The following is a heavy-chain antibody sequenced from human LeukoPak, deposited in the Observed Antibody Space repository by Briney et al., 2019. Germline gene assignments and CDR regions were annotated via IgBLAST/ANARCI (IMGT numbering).Heavy chain of an antibody. CDR2: INANSGTT. J-gene: IGHJ5*01. Sequence: PGGSLRLSCAASGFAFSFYAMSWLRQPPGKGLEWVSTINANSGTTSYAASVRGRFTISRDNSKNTLYLEVNTLRAEDTAVYYCAKPISGGLAVTADWFDPWGQGTLVVVSS. CDR3: AKPISGGLAVTADWFDP. D-gene: IGHD6-19*01. CDR1: GFAFSFYA. V-gene: IGHV3-23*01.